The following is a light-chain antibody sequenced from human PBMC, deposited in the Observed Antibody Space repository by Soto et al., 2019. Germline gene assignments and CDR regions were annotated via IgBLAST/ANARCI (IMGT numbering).Light chain of an antibody. J-gene: IGKJ1*01. V-gene: IGKV1-33*01. CDR3: QQYDHLRRT. CDR1: QEISNY. Sequence: DIQMIQSPSSLSASVGDRVTITCQARQEISNYLNWYQQKPGKAPKLLIYDASNLERGVRTRFSGHRSGTDFTYTISNLQPEEFATDYCQQYDHLRRTFGRGTKVEIK. CDR2: DAS.